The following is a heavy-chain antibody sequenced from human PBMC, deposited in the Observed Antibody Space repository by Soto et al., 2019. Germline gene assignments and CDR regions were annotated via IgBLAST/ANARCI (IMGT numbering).Heavy chain of an antibody. D-gene: IGHD1-26*01. CDR2: ISRSHSAI. CDR1: GFSLSNYG. Sequence: GGSLRLFCSASGFSLSNYGMFWVRQAPGKGLEWISYISRSHSAIYYADSVKGRFTMSRDNAKNSLFLQMNSLRDEDRAVYYCATEGPNRYTPYYIDIWGQGVSVTVSS. CDR3: ATEGPNRYTPYYIDI. V-gene: IGHV3-48*02. J-gene: IGHJ4*02.